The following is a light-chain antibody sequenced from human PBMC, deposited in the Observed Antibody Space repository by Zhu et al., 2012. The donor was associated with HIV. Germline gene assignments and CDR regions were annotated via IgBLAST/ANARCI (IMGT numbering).Light chain of an antibody. CDR1: ENVRGNY. V-gene: IGKV3-20*01. Sequence: ESVLTQSPGTLSLSPGERATLFCRASENVRGNYLAWYQQKSGQAPRLLTSAASTRAPGIPDRFSGSGSGTDFSLSISRLEPDDFAVYYCQQYGYSRFIFGPGTKVDI. CDR3: QQYGYSRFI. CDR2: AAS. J-gene: IGKJ3*01.